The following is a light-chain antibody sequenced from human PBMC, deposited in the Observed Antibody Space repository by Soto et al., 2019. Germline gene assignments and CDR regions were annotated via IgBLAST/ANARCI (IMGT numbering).Light chain of an antibody. J-gene: IGKJ2*01. CDR2: GAF. CDR1: QIIGTH. V-gene: IGKV3-15*01. CDR3: QQYDKWPDT. Sequence: VLTQSPPTLSVSPGERATLSCRTSQIIGTHLARSPQKPGPAPPHLIQGAFIMAPGFPVRYRGTGSGSEVTLTISSLQTEDGALYCWQQYDKWPDTVGQGT.